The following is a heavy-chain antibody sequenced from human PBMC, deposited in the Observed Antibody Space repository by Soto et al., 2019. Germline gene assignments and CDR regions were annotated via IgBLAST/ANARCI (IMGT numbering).Heavy chain of an antibody. V-gene: IGHV2-5*02. CDR1: GFSLSTTGVG. CDR3: VQSRCGGDCLQSYSSHSYYGLDV. CDR2: IYWDDDK. Sequence: SGPTLVNPTQTLTLTCTFSGFSLSTTGVGVGWIRQPPGKALEWLALIYWDDDKRYNPSLNSRLTITRDTSKNQVVLAMTNMDPVDTATYYCVQSRCGGDCLQSYSSHSYYGLDVWGQGTTVTVSS. J-gene: IGHJ6*02. D-gene: IGHD2-21*02.